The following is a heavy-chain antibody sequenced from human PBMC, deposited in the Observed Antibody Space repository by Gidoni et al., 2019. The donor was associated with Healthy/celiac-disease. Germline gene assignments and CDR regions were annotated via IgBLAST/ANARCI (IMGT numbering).Heavy chain of an antibody. D-gene: IGHD6-19*01. CDR2: ISWNSGSI. J-gene: IGHJ4*02. Sequence: EVQLVESGGGLVQPGRSLRLSCAASGFTFDASAMHWVRQAPGKGLEWVSRISWNSGSIGYADSVKGRFTISRDNAKNSLYLQMNSLGPEDTALYYCAKEGPAYTSGWYYFDYWGQGTLVTVSS. V-gene: IGHV3-9*01. CDR3: AKEGPAYTSGWYYFDY. CDR1: GFTFDASA.